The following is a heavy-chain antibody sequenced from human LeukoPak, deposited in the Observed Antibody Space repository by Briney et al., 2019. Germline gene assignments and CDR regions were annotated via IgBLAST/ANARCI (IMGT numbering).Heavy chain of an antibody. J-gene: IGHJ4*02. CDR3: AKSFYYDSSGYHYVH. V-gene: IGHV3-23*01. D-gene: IGHD3-22*01. CDR2: ISGSGGST. CDR1: GFTFSSYA. Sequence: GGSLRLSCAASGFTFSSYAMSWVRQAPGKELEWVSAISGSGGSTYYADSVKGRFTISRDNSKNTLYLQMNSLRAEDTAVYYCAKSFYYDSSGYHYVHWGQGTLVTVSS.